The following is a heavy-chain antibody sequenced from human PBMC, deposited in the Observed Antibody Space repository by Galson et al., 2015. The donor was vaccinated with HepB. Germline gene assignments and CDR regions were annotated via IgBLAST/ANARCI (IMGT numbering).Heavy chain of an antibody. CDR2: IYYSGST. J-gene: IGHJ3*02. CDR3: AGTRGYCSGASCYSSQLDAFDI. CDR1: GGSISDHY. D-gene: IGHD2-15*01. Sequence: SETLSLTCTVSGGSISDHYWSWIRQPPGKGLEWIGYIYYSGSTKYNPSLKSRVTISVDTSKNQFSLQLSSVTAADTAVYYCAGTRGYCSGASCYSSQLDAFDIWGQGTMVTVS. V-gene: IGHV4-59*11.